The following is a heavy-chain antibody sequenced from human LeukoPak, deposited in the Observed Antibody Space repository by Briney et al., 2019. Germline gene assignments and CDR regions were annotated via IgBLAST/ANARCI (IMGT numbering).Heavy chain of an antibody. CDR3: TKRFSTIDYGIDY. Sequence: GGSLRLSCAASGFTFTSYVMTWVRQAPGRGLEWVSSISGSGSGTYYADSVKGRFTISRDNSKNTLYLQMNSLRAEDTAIYYCTKRFSTIDYGIDYWGQGTLVTVSS. D-gene: IGHD3-16*01. CDR2: ISGSGSGT. V-gene: IGHV3-23*01. J-gene: IGHJ4*02. CDR1: GFTFTSYV.